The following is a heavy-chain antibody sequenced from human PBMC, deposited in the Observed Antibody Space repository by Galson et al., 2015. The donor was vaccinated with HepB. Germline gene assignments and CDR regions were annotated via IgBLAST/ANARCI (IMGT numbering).Heavy chain of an antibody. CDR2: IVVGSGNT. CDR3: AAGFYDSGYWYFDL. V-gene: IGHV1-58*02. D-gene: IGHD3-10*01. CDR1: GFTFSGST. Sequence: SVKVFCKASGFTFSGSTIQWVRQARGQRLEWIGWIVVGSGNTNCAQKFQQRVTLTRDMSTSTAYMDMSSLRSEDTAVYFCAAGFYDSGYWYFDLWGRGTLVTVSS. J-gene: IGHJ2*01.